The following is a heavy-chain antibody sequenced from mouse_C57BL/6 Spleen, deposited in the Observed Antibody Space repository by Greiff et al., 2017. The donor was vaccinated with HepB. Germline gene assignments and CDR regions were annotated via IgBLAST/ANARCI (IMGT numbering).Heavy chain of an antibody. Sequence: VQLQQSGPELVKPGASVKISCKASGYSFTGYYMNWVKQSPEKSLEWIGEINPSTGGTTYNQKFKAKVTLTVDKSSSTAYMQLKSLTSEDSAVYYCARLNWDGYWYFDVWGTGTTVTVSS. D-gene: IGHD4-1*01. CDR1: GYSFTGYY. V-gene: IGHV1-42*01. J-gene: IGHJ1*03. CDR2: INPSTGGT. CDR3: ARLNWDGYWYFDV.